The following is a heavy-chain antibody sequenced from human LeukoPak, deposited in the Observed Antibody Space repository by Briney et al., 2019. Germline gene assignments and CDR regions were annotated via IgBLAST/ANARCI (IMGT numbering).Heavy chain of an antibody. D-gene: IGHD4-17*01. CDR3: ARALYSMTTVTPEYWFDY. J-gene: IGHJ4*02. V-gene: IGHV4-30-4*08. CDR1: GFSFADEY. Sequence: LRLSCAVSGFSFADEYMSWIRQPPGKGLEWIGYIYYSGSTYYNPSLQSRVIISVDTSKNQFSLKLTSLTAADTAMYYCARALYSMTTVTPEYWFDYWGQGTLVTVSS. CDR2: IYYSGST.